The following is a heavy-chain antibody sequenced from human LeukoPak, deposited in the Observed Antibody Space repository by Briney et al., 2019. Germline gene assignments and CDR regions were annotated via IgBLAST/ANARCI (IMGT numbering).Heavy chain of an antibody. Sequence: GESLKISCKGSGYGFTSQWIAWVRQMPGKGLEWMGIIYPGDSDTRYSPSFQGQVTISADKSISTAYLQWSSLKASDTAMYYCASTYGGNYYYFDYWGQGTLVTVSS. J-gene: IGHJ4*02. D-gene: IGHD4-23*01. CDR3: ASTYGGNYYYFDY. CDR1: GYGFTSQW. V-gene: IGHV5-51*01. CDR2: IYPGDSDT.